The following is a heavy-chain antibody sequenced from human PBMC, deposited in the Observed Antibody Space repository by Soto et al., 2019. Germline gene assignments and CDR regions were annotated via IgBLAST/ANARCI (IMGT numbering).Heavy chain of an antibody. Sequence: SETLSLTCTVSGGSISSGDYYWSWIRQPPGKGLEWIGYTYYSGRTYYNPSLKSRVTRSVDTSKNQFSLKLSTVTAADTAVYYCARDNILGILYGGMDVWGQGTTVTVSS. D-gene: IGHD3-3*01. CDR3: ARDNILGILYGGMDV. CDR1: GGSISSGDYY. CDR2: TYYSGRT. J-gene: IGHJ6*02. V-gene: IGHV4-30-4*01.